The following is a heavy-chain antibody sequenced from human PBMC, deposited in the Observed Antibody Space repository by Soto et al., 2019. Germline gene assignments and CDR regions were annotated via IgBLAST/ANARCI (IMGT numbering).Heavy chain of an antibody. V-gene: IGHV3-33*01. CDR3: ARDEAVAGNEAYYYMDV. J-gene: IGHJ6*03. CDR2: IWYDGSNK. D-gene: IGHD6-19*01. CDR1: GFTFSSYG. Sequence: GGSLRLSCAASGFTFSSYGMHWVRQAPGKGLEWVAVIWYDGSNKYYADSVKGRFTISRDNSKNRLYLQMNSLRAEDTAVYYCARDEAVAGNEAYYYMDVWGKGTTVTVSS.